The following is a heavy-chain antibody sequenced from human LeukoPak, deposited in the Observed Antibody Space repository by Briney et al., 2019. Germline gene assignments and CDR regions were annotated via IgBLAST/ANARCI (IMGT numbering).Heavy chain of an antibody. J-gene: IGHJ6*04. V-gene: IGHV1-2*04. CDR2: INPNSGGT. D-gene: IGHD5-12*01. Sequence: EASVKVSCKASGYTFTGYYMHWVRQAPGQGLEGMGWINPNSGGTNYAQKFQGWVTMTRDTSISTAYMELSRLRSDDTAVYYCARSVATGKEGKIYYYYGMDVWGKGTTVTVSS. CDR1: GYTFTGYY. CDR3: ARSVATGKEGKIYYYYGMDV.